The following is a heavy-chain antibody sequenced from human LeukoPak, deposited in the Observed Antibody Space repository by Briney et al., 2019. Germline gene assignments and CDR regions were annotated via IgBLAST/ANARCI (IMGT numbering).Heavy chain of an antibody. CDR2: IYSGGST. Sequence: SGGSLRLSCAASGFTVSSNYMSWVRQAPGKGLEWVSVIYSGGSTYYADSVKGRFTISRDNSKNTLYLQMNSLRAEDTAVYYCARLRNSSPDYWGQGTLVTVSS. J-gene: IGHJ4*02. CDR3: ARLRNSSPDY. D-gene: IGHD6-19*01. V-gene: IGHV3-66*04. CDR1: GFTVSSNY.